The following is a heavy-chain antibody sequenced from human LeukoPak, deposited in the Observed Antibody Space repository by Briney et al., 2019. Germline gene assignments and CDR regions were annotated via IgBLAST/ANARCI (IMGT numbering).Heavy chain of an antibody. Sequence: SETLSLTCTVSGGSISSSSYYWGWIRQPPGKGLEWIGSIYYSGSTYYNPSLKSRATISVDTSKNQFSLKLSSVTAADTAVYYCARNQPAVVAAAGTFDYWGQGTLVTVSS. V-gene: IGHV4-39*01. D-gene: IGHD6-13*01. CDR1: GGSISSSSYY. J-gene: IGHJ4*02. CDR3: ARNQPAVVAAAGTFDY. CDR2: IYYSGST.